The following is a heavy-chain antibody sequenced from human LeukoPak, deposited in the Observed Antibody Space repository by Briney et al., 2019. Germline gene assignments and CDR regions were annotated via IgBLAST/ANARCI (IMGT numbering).Heavy chain of an antibody. V-gene: IGHV3-23*01. Sequence: GGSLRLSCAASGFTFSSYGMSWVRQAPGKGLEWVSAISGSGGSTYYADSVKGRFTISRDNSKNTLYLQMNSLRAGDTAVYYCAKDPAAAGTRWHFDYWGQGTLVTVSS. CDR1: GFTFSSYG. CDR2: ISGSGGST. CDR3: AKDPAAAGTRWHFDY. J-gene: IGHJ4*02. D-gene: IGHD6-13*01.